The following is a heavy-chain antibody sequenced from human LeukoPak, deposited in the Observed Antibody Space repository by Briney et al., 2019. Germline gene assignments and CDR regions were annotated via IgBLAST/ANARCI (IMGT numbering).Heavy chain of an antibody. CDR2: ISGSGGST. CDR3: ARHPWDSSGSYFDY. J-gene: IGHJ4*02. CDR1: GFTFSSYG. Sequence: PGGSLRLSCAASGFTFSSYGMSWVRQAPGKGLEWVSAISGSGGSTYYADSVKGRFTISRDNSKNTLYLQMNSLRAEDTAVYYCARHPWDSSGSYFDYWGQGTLVTVSS. V-gene: IGHV3-23*01. D-gene: IGHD3-22*01.